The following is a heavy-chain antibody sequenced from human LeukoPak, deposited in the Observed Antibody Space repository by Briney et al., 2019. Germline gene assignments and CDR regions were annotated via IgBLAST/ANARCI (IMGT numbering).Heavy chain of an antibody. CDR3: AKAMTLGYCSSTSCPIDY. J-gene: IGHJ4*02. D-gene: IGHD2-2*01. CDR2: ISYDGSNK. V-gene: IGHV3-30*18. Sequence: GRSLRLSCAASGFTFSSYGMHWVRQAPGKGLEWVAVISYDGSNKYYADSVKGRFTISRDNSKNTLYLQMNSLRAEDTAVYYCAKAMTLGYCSSTSCPIDYWGQGTLVTVSS. CDR1: GFTFSSYG.